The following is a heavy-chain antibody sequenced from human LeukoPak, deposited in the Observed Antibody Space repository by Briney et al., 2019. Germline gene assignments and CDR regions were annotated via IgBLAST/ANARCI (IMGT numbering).Heavy chain of an antibody. J-gene: IGHJ5*02. V-gene: IGHV3-73*01. CDR2: IDKKDKGYATAT. D-gene: IGHD1-26*01. CDR1: GFTFSGSA. CDR3: TRDSGTNNWFDP. Sequence: GGSLRLSCAASGFTFSGSAIHWVRQSSGKGLEWVGQIDKKDKGYATATAYAASVKGRFTISRDDSINTAYLQMKSLKTEDTALYYCTRDSGTNNWFDPWGQGTLVTVSS.